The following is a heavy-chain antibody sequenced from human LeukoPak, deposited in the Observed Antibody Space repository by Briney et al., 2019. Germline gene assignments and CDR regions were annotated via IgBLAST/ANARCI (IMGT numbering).Heavy chain of an antibody. J-gene: IGHJ5*02. CDR1: GYTFTGYY. CDR2: INPNSGGT. V-gene: IGHV1-2*02. CDR3: ARDLQGQNWFDP. Sequence: ASVKVSCKASGYTFTGYYMRWVRQAPGQGLEWMGWINPNSGGTNYAQKFQGRVTMTRDTSISTAYMELSRLRSDDTAVYYCARDLQGQNWFDPWGQGTLVTVSS.